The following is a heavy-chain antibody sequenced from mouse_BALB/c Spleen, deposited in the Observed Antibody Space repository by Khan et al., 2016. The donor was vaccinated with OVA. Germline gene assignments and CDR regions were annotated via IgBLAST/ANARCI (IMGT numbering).Heavy chain of an antibody. D-gene: IGHD2-10*01. J-gene: IGHJ4*01. CDR1: GYTFTNYG. CDR3: ARPPYFSYTLDY. CDR2: INTYTGES. V-gene: IGHV9-3-1*01. Sequence: QIQLVQSGPELKKPGETVKISCKASGYTFTNYGMNWVKQSPGKALKWMGWINTYTGESTYADDFKGRVAFSLETSANTAYLQINNLKNEDTATYFCARPPYFSYTLDYWGQGTSVTVSS.